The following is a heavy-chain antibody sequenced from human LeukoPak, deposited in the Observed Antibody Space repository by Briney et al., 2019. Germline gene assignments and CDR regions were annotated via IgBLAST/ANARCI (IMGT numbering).Heavy chain of an antibody. CDR3: ARDGYSYGYVLGY. CDR1: GFTVSSNY. J-gene: IGHJ4*02. D-gene: IGHD5-18*01. Sequence: PGGSLRLSCAASGFTVSSNYMSWVRQAPGKGLEWVSVIYSGGRTYYADSVKGRFTISRDNAKNSLYLQMNSLRAEDTAVYYCARDGYSYGYVLGYWGQGTLVTVSS. CDR2: IYSGGRT. V-gene: IGHV3-53*01.